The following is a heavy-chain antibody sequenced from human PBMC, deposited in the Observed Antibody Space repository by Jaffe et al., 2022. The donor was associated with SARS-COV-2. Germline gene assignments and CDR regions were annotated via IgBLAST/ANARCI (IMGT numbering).Heavy chain of an antibody. CDR3: ARHHRYSGYDYVGY. Sequence: EVHLVESGGGLVKPGGSLRLSCAASGFTFSVYTMNWVRQAPGKGLEWVSSISISGGDIYYADSVKGRFTISRDNAKNSLYLQMNSLRAEDTAIYYCARHHRYSGYDYVGYWGQGTLVTVSS. J-gene: IGHJ4*02. CDR1: GFTFSVYT. V-gene: IGHV3-21*01. D-gene: IGHD5-12*01. CDR2: ISISGGDI.